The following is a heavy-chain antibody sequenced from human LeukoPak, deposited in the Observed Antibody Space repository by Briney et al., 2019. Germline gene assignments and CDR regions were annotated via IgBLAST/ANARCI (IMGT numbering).Heavy chain of an antibody. CDR1: GGSISSSSYY. D-gene: IGHD1/OR15-1a*01. J-gene: IGHJ4*02. V-gene: IGHV4-39*07. CDR2: IYYSGRT. Sequence: SETLSLTCTVSGGSISSSSYYWGWIRQPPGKGLEWIGYIYYSGRTYYNPSLKSRVTISVDTSKNQFSLKLSSVTAADTAVYYCARFKQSKVFDYWGQGTLVTVSS. CDR3: ARFKQSKVFDY.